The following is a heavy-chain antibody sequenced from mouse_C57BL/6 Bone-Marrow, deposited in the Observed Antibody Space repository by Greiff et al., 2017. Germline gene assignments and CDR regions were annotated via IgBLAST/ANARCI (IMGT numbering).Heavy chain of an antibody. CDR3: ARWSLPWGFDY. J-gene: IGHJ2*01. CDR1: GYTFTSYW. CDR2: IDPSDSNT. V-gene: IGHV1-50*01. Sequence: VQLQQPGAELVKPGASVKLSCKASGYTFTSYWMQWVKQRPGQGLEWIGEIDPSDSNTNYNQKFKGKATLTVDTSSSTAYMQLSSLTSEDSAVYYCARWSLPWGFDYWGQGTTLTVTA. D-gene: IGHD2-10*01.